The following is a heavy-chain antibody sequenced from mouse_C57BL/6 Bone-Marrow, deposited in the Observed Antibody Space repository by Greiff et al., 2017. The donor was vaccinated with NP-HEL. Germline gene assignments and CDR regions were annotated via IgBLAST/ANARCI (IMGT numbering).Heavy chain of an antibody. J-gene: IGHJ4*01. D-gene: IGHD2-4*01. Sequence: QVQLQQSGAELAKPGASVKLSCKASGYTFTSYRMHWVKQRPGQGLEWIGYINPSSGYTKYNQKFKDKATLTADKSSSTAYMQLSSLTYEDSAVYYCARREAYDYGAMDYWGQGTSVTVSS. V-gene: IGHV1-7*01. CDR2: INPSSGYT. CDR3: ARREAYDYGAMDY. CDR1: GYTFTSYR.